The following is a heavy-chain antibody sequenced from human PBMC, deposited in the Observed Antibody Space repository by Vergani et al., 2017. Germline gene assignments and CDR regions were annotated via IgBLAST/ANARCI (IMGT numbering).Heavy chain of an antibody. J-gene: IGHJ4*02. CDR2: IYYSGST. CDR1: GGSISSSSYY. V-gene: IGHV4-39*01. Sequence: QLQLQESGPGLVQPSETLSLTCTVSGGSISSSSYYWGWIRQPPGKGLEWIGSIYYSGSTYYNPSLKSRVTISVDTSKNQFSLKLSSVTAADTAVYYCARATTTPGPGRTDYWGQGTLVTVSS. CDR3: ARATTTPGPGRTDY. D-gene: IGHD1-1*01.